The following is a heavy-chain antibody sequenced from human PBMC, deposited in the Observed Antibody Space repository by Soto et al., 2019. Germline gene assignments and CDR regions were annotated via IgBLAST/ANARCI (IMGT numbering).Heavy chain of an antibody. CDR1: GYTFTYRY. CDR2: IRPFNGNT. Sequence: ASVKVSCKASGYTFTYRYLHLVRQAPGQALEWMGWIRPFNGNTNYAQKFQDRFTISRDNSKNTLYLQMGSLRAEDMAVYYCARGPGYYFDYWGQGTLVTVSS. V-gene: IGHV1-45*02. CDR3: ARGPGYYFDY. J-gene: IGHJ4*02.